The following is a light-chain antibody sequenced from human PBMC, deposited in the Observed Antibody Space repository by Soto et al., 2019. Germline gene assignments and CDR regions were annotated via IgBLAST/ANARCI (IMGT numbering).Light chain of an antibody. CDR3: QQGNSFPLT. V-gene: IGKV1-12*01. CDR2: TAS. Sequence: DIQMTQSPSSVSASVGDRVTITCRASQGISNWLAWYQQKPGRAPNLLIFTASTLQSWVPSRFSGSGSGTDFTLTINSLQPEDFATYYCQQGNSFPLTFGGGTTVAIK. J-gene: IGKJ4*01. CDR1: QGISNW.